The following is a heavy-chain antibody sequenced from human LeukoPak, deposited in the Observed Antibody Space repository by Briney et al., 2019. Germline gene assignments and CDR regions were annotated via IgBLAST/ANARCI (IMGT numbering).Heavy chain of an antibody. J-gene: IGHJ5*02. V-gene: IGHV4-61*02. CDR2: IYTSGST. D-gene: IGHD6-13*01. CDR3: ARVLAAAGNNWFDP. Sequence: SETLSLTCTVSSGSISSGSYYWRWIRQPAGKGLEWIGRIYTSGSTNYNPSLKSRVTISVDTSKNQFSLKLSSVTAADTAVYYCARVLAAAGNNWFDPWGQGTLVTVSS. CDR1: SGSISSGSYY.